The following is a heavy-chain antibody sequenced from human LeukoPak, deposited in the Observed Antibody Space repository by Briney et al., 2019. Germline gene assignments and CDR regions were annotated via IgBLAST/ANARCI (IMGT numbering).Heavy chain of an antibody. CDR1: GFTFSSYP. CDR3: ARDLGGGDPVNY. D-gene: IGHD2-21*02. J-gene: IGHJ4*02. CDR2: ISDDGDTT. Sequence: GGSLRLSCAASGFTFSSYPMSWVRQAPGKGLEWVSAISDDGDTTYYADFVKGRFTISRDNSKNTLYLQMNSLRAEDTAIYYCARDLGGGDPVNYWGQGTLVTVSS. V-gene: IGHV3-23*01.